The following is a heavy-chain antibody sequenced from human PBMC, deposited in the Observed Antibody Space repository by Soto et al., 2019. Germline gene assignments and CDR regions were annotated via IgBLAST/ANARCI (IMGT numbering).Heavy chain of an antibody. CDR2: IIPIFGSR. V-gene: IGHV1-69*01. D-gene: IGHD3-16*01. Sequence: QVQLVQSGAEVRKPGSSVKVSCKASRDAFSKYAFNWVRQAPGQGLDWMGWIIPIFGSRNYAEKFQGRVTITADESTSTAYMELRGLRFEDTAVYYCARGETYLGVWGQGTTVTVYS. J-gene: IGHJ6*02. CDR3: ARGETYLGV. CDR1: RDAFSKYA.